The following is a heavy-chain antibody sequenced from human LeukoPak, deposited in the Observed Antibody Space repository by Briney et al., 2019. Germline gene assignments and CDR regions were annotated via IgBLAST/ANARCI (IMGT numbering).Heavy chain of an antibody. CDR1: GYTFTSYG. CDR3: AREFYDDSSGYCYLTYFQH. V-gene: IGHV1-18*01. D-gene: IGHD3-22*01. CDR2: ISAYNGNT. J-gene: IGHJ1*01. Sequence: ASVKVSCKASGYTFTSYGISWVRQAPGQGLEWMGWISAYNGNTKYAQKLQGRVTMTTDTSTSTAYMELRSLRSDDTAVYYCAREFYDDSSGYCYLTYFQHWGQGTLVTVSS.